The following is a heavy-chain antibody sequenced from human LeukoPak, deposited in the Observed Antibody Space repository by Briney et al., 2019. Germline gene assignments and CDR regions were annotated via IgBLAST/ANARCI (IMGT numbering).Heavy chain of an antibody. Sequence: ASVKISCKASGYTFTNYYIHWVRQAPGQGLEWVGLINPNGGNTGYAQRFQGRVTVTTDTSTSTVFMELNSLQSEDTAVYYCARENEMALYFDYWGQGTLVTVSS. CDR1: GYTFTNYY. J-gene: IGHJ4*02. CDR3: ARENEMALYFDY. CDR2: INPNGGNT. V-gene: IGHV1-46*01. D-gene: IGHD5-24*01.